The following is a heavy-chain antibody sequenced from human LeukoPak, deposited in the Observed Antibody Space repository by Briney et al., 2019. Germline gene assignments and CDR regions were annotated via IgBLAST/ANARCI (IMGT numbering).Heavy chain of an antibody. V-gene: IGHV1-2*02. J-gene: IGHJ4*02. CDR2: INPNSGGT. D-gene: IGHD6-13*01. CDR3: ARRLAAAALLDY. Sequence: ASVTVSCKASGYTFTVYYMHWVRQAPGQGREWMGWINPNSGGTNYAQKFQGRVTMTRDTSISTAYMELSRLRSDDTAVYYCARRLAAAALLDYWGQGTLVTVSS. CDR1: GYTFTVYY.